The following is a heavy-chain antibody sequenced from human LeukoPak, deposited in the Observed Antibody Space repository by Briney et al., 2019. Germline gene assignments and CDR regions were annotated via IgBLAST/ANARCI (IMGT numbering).Heavy chain of an antibody. CDR2: ISYDGSNK. CDR3: ARESTYYGSGSPPAHN. J-gene: IGHJ4*02. V-gene: IGHV3-30-3*01. CDR1: GFTFSNYA. Sequence: GGSLRLSCAASGFTFSNYAMHWVRQAPGKGLEWVAVISYDGSNKYYADSVKGRFTISRDNSKKTLYLQMDSLRAEDTAVYYCARESTYYGSGSPPAHNWGQGTLVTVSS. D-gene: IGHD3-10*01.